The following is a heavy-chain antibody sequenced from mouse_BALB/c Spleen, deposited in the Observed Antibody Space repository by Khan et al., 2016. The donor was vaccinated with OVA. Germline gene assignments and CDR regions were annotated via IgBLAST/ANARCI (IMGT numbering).Heavy chain of an antibody. CDR3: ARAVTITTVVATDFDY. CDR2: ISYSGRT. J-gene: IGHJ2*01. D-gene: IGHD1-1*01. V-gene: IGHV3-2*02. Sequence: EVQLQESGPGLVKPSQSLSLTCTVTGYSITSDYAWNWIRQFPGNKLEWVGYISYSGRTSYNPSLKSRISITRDTPKNQFFLQLSSVTTEDTATYYGARAVTITTVVATDFDYWGQGTTLTVSS. CDR1: GYSITSDYA.